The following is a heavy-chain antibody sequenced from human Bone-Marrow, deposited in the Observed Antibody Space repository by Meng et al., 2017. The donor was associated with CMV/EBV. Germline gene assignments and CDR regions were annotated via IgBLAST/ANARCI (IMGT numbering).Heavy chain of an antibody. Sequence: GESLKISCAASGFTFSSYAMHWVRQAPGKGLEWVAVISYDGSNKYYADSVKGRFTISRDNSKNTLYLQMNSLRAEDTAVYYCAREFSSGSGLGWFDPWGQGTLVTVSS. CDR3: AREFSSGSGLGWFDP. CDR2: ISYDGSNK. J-gene: IGHJ5*02. CDR1: GFTFSSYA. D-gene: IGHD3-10*01. V-gene: IGHV3-30-3*01.